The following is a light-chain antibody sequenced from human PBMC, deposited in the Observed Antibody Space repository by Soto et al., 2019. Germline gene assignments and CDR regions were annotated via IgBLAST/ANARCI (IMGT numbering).Light chain of an antibody. J-gene: IGKJ2*01. V-gene: IGKV3-15*01. CDR2: GVT. Sequence: EIVMTQSPDTLSVSPGDTATLSCRSSQNIHINLAWYQQKPGQAPTLLIYGVTARAPGVPARFSGSGYGTDFTLTIRSVQSGDFGVFYCQQYGSSLYTFGQGTKLEIK. CDR1: QNIHIN. CDR3: QQYGSSLYT.